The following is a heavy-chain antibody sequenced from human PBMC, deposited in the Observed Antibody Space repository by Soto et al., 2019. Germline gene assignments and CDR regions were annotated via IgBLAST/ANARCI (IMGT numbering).Heavy chain of an antibody. CDR3: ASGRSRGPPPPYYYYMDV. J-gene: IGHJ6*03. CDR1: GFTFSSYA. Sequence: GGSLRLSCAASGFTFSSYAMSWVRQAPGKGLEWVSAISGSGGSTYYADSVKGRFTISRDNSKNTLYLEMNSLRAEDTAVYYCASGRSRGPPPPYYYYMDVWGKGTTVTVSS. CDR2: ISGSGGST. D-gene: IGHD2-15*01. V-gene: IGHV3-23*01.